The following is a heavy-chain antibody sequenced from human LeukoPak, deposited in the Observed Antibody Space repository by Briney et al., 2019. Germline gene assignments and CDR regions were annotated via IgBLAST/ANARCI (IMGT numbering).Heavy chain of an antibody. CDR1: GYTFTGYY. CDR2: INPNSGGT. Sequence: ASVKVSCKASGYTFTGYYMHWVRQAPGQGLEWMGWINPNSGGTNYAQKLQVRVTITRDTSISTAYMELSRLRSDDTAVYYCARDRGGITIFGVVTHDAFDIWGQGTMVTVSS. V-gene: IGHV1-2*02. D-gene: IGHD3-3*01. J-gene: IGHJ3*02. CDR3: ARDRGGITIFGVVTHDAFDI.